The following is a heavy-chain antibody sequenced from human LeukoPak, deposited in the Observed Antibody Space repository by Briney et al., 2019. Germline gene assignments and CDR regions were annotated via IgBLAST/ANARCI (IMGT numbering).Heavy chain of an antibody. J-gene: IGHJ4*02. CDR2: FSASGNS. V-gene: IGHV4-61*02. D-gene: IGHD3-10*01. CDR1: GDSISSDDYY. CDR3: ARGRGSGSYYIRYDY. Sequence: PSETLSLTCTVSGDSISSDDYYWSWIRQPAGKGLEWIGRFSASGNSNYNPSLKSRLTISADRSKNQFSLKLTSVTAADTAVYYCARGRGSGSYYIRYDYWGQGTLVTVSS.